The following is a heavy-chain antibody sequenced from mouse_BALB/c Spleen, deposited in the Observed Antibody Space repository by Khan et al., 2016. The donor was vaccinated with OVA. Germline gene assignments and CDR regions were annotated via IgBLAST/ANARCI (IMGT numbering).Heavy chain of an antibody. Sequence: EVQLQESGPELVKPGVSVKISCKASGYSFTGYSMNWVMQSHEKSLEWIGRINPHIGETFYNQKFKGKATLTVDESSSTAYMELRSLASEDSAFYYCSGIDGSDFDYWGQGTTLTVSS. D-gene: IGHD1-1*01. CDR3: SGIDGSDFDY. CDR2: INPHIGET. V-gene: IGHV1-20*02. J-gene: IGHJ2*01. CDR1: GYSFTGYS.